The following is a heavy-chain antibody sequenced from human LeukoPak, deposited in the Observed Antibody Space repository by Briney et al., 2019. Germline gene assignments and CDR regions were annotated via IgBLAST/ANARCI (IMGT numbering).Heavy chain of an antibody. CDR2: INHSGST. Sequence: SETLSLTCAVYGGSFSGYYWSWIRQPPGKGLEWIGEINHSGSTNYNPSLKSRVTISVDTSKNQFSLKLSSVTAADTAVYYCARGRIAAAGDTSGGYYFDYWGQGTLVTVSS. J-gene: IGHJ4*02. CDR1: GGSFSGYY. D-gene: IGHD6-13*01. CDR3: ARGRIAAAGDTSGGYYFDY. V-gene: IGHV4-34*01.